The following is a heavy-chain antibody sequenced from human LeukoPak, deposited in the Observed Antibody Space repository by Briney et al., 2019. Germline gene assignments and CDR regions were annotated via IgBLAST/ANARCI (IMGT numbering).Heavy chain of an antibody. CDR3: ARVFGYYYFYLDV. CDR2: ISPEKGDT. CDR1: GYTFINYD. J-gene: IGHJ6*03. D-gene: IGHD3/OR15-3a*01. Sequence: GASVKVSCKASGYTFINYDLVWVRQAPGHGLEWMGWISPEKGDTNYAQNFQDRVTMTRDTSRGTAYMELRSLTSDDTAVYYCARVFGYYYFYLDVWGDGTTVTISS. V-gene: IGHV1-18*01.